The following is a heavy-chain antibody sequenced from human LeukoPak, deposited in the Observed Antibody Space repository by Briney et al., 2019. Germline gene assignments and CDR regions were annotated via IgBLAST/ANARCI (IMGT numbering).Heavy chain of an antibody. Sequence: GGSLRLSCAAPGFTFSSYAMSWVRQAPGKGLEWVSAISGSGGSTYYADSVKGRFTISRDNSKNTLYLQMNSLRAEDTALYFCAREIIDEAARWSSGFDYWGHGILVTVSS. D-gene: IGHD2-15*01. CDR2: ISGSGGST. V-gene: IGHV3-23*01. CDR3: AREIIDEAARWSSGFDY. J-gene: IGHJ4*01. CDR1: GFTFSSYA.